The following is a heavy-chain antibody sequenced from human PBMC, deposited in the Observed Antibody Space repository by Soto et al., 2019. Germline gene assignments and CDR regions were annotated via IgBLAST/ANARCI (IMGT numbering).Heavy chain of an antibody. Sequence: SETLSLTCTVSGGSISSYYWSWIRQPPGKGLEWIGYIYYSGSTNYNPSLKSRVTISVDTSKNQFSLKLSSVTAADTAVYYCARETYYGMDVWGQGTTVTVSS. CDR2: IYYSGST. J-gene: IGHJ6*02. CDR1: GGSISSYY. V-gene: IGHV4-59*01. CDR3: ARETYYGMDV.